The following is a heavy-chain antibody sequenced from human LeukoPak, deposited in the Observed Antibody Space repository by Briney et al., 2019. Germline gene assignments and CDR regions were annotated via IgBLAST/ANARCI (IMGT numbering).Heavy chain of an antibody. V-gene: IGHV3-30*02. CDR1: GFTFSSYG. Sequence: GGSLRLSCAASGFTFSSYGMHWVRQAPGKGLEWVAFIRYDGSNKYYADSVKGRFTISRDNSKNTLYLQMNSLRAEDTAVYYCAKDWNYYDSSGYYYFDYWGQGTLVTVSS. D-gene: IGHD3-22*01. J-gene: IGHJ4*02. CDR3: AKDWNYYDSSGYYYFDY. CDR2: IRYDGSNK.